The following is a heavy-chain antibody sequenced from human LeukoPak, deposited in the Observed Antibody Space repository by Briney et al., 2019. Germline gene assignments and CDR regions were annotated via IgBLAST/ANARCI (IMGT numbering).Heavy chain of an antibody. J-gene: IGHJ6*03. CDR1: GFTVSSNY. CDR2: ISDTGATT. CDR3: AKKAQSLRLNYMDV. Sequence: GGSLRLSCVAYGFTVSSNYMSWVRQAPGKGLEWVSVISDTGATTFYADSVKGRFTISRDNSKNTLYLQMNSLRADDAAVYYCAKKAQSLRLNYMDVWGKGTSVTVSS. V-gene: IGHV3-66*02.